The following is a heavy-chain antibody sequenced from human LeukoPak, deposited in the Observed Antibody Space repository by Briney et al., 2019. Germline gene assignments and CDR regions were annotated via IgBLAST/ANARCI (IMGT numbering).Heavy chain of an antibody. D-gene: IGHD6-6*01. J-gene: IGHJ4*02. CDR1: GGSISSYY. CDR3: ATERRHY. Sequence: SETLSLTCTVSGGSISSYYWSWIRQPPGKGLEWIGYIYYSGSTNYNPSLKSRVTISVDTSKNQFSLKLSSVTAADTAVYYCATERRHYWGQGTLVTVSS. V-gene: IGHV4-59*01. CDR2: IYYSGST.